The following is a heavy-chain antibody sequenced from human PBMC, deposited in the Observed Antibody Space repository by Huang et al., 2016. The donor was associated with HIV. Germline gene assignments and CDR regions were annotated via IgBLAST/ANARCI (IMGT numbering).Heavy chain of an antibody. CDR3: AYQQWLVGGLNH. V-gene: IGHV3-21*02. CDR1: GFAFSSYG. J-gene: IGHJ5*02. D-gene: IGHD6-19*01. Sequence: EVELVESGGGLVKPGGSLRLSCAASGFAFSSYGMNWVRQAPGKGREWVAFIGSDSSYIYYGDSGKGRVTIARDDAKSSIYLQLDSLRAEDTAVYYCAYQQWLVGGLNHWGQGTLVVVSS. CDR2: IGSDSSYI.